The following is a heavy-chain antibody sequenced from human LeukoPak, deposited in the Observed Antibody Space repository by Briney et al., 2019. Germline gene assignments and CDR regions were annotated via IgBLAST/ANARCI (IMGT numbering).Heavy chain of an antibody. CDR2: VRYGGSIK. CDR3: AKDLGGEHNIFDY. V-gene: IGHV3-30*02. J-gene: IGHJ4*02. CDR1: GFTFSAYA. D-gene: IGHD1-26*01. Sequence: GGSLRLSCAASGFTFSAYAMHWIRQAPGRGLEWVAFVRYGGSIKYYADSVKGRFTISRDNSKNTLYLQMNSLRAEDTAVYCCAKDLGGEHNIFDYWGQGTLVTVSS.